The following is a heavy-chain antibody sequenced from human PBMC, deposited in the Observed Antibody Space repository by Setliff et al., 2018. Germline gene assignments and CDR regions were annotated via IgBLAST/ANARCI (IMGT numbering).Heavy chain of an antibody. J-gene: IGHJ6*03. V-gene: IGHV4-61*02. CDR1: GDSISRAKYY. CDR3: ARVTGFSYMDV. D-gene: IGHD3-3*01. Sequence: SETLSLTCTVSGDSISRAKYYWSWIRQSAGKGLECLGRIYTDGSTKYNPSLNSRVTLLIDTAKNQIPLRLSSVTAADTAVYFCARVTGFSYMDVWGKGTTVTVSS. CDR2: IYTDGST.